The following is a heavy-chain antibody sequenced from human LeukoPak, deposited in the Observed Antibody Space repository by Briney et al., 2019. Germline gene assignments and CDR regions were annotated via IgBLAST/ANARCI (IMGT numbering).Heavy chain of an antibody. CDR2: INTNTRNP. Sequence: ASVSVSCTASGYTFTSYAMNWVRQAPGQGLEWMGWINTNTRNPTYAQGFTGRFVFSLDTSVSTAYLQISSLKAEDTAVYYCARDLAVAGKGYWGQGTLVTVSS. V-gene: IGHV7-4-1*02. CDR3: ARDLAVAGKGY. CDR1: GYTFTSYA. J-gene: IGHJ4*02. D-gene: IGHD6-19*01.